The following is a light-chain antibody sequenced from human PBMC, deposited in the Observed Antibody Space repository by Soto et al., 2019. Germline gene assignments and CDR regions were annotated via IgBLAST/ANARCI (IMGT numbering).Light chain of an antibody. J-gene: IGKJ2*01. Sequence: EIVLTQSPGTLSLSPGERATLSCRASQSVSSNYIAWYQQNPGQAPRLLIYGASTRATGIPDRFSGSGAGTDFTLTISRLEPEDFAVYYCRQYDRSPPFAFGQGTKVEIK. CDR1: QSVSSNY. CDR3: RQYDRSPPFA. CDR2: GAS. V-gene: IGKV3-20*01.